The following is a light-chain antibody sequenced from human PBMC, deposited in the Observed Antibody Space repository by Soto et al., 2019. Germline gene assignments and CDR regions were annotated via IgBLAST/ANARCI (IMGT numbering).Light chain of an antibody. J-gene: IGLJ2*01. CDR1: SSDVGGYNF. V-gene: IGLV2-14*03. Sequence: QSALTQPASVSGSPGQSITISCTGTSSDVGGYNFVSWYQQHPGKAPKLMIYDVSSRPSGVSNRFSGSKSGNTASLTISGLQAEDEADYYCSSYTTSTTLGVVFGGGTKVTVL. CDR2: DVS. CDR3: SSYTTSTTLGVV.